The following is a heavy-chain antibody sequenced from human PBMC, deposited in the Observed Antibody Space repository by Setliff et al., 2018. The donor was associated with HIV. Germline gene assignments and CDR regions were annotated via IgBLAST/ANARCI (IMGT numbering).Heavy chain of an antibody. CDR3: ARIGYSGYDFAYGLDY. V-gene: IGHV1-18*01. J-gene: IGHJ4*02. CDR2: ISAYNGNT. CDR1: GYTFTSYG. Sequence: GASVKVSCKASGYTFTSYGISWVRKAPGQGLEWMGWISAYNGNTNYAQKRQGRVTMTTDTSTSTAYMELRSLRSDDTAVYYCARIGYSGYDFAYGLDYWGQGTLVTVSS. D-gene: IGHD5-12*01.